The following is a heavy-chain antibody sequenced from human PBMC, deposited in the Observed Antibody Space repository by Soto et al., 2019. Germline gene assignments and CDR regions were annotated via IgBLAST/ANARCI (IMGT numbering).Heavy chain of an antibody. CDR3: ARRSLWFGEFGLYYFDY. J-gene: IGHJ4*02. CDR2: ISAYNGNT. Sequence: ASVKVSCKASGYTFTSYGISWVRQAPGQGLEWMGWISAYNGNTNYAQKLQGRVTMTTDTSTSTAYMELRSLRSDDTAVYYCARRSLWFGEFGLYYFDYWGQGALVTVSS. V-gene: IGHV1-18*01. D-gene: IGHD3-10*01. CDR1: GYTFTSYG.